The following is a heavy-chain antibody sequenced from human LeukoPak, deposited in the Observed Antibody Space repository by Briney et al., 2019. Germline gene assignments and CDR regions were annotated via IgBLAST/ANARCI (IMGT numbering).Heavy chain of an antibody. CDR1: GFTFSSYS. CDR2: ISSSSSYI. CDR3: ASLAAAGTGY. D-gene: IGHD6-13*01. J-gene: IGHJ4*02. Sequence: PGGSLRLSCAASGFTFSSYSMNWVRQAPGKGLEWVSSISSSSSYIYYANSVKGRFTISRDNAKNSLYLQMNSLRAEDTAVYYSASLAAAGTGYWGQGTLVTVSS. V-gene: IGHV3-21*01.